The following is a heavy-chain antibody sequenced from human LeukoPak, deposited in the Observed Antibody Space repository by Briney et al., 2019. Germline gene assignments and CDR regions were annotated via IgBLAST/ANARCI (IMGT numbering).Heavy chain of an antibody. Sequence: GRSLRLSCAASGFTFDDYAMHWVRQAPGKGPEWVSGISWNSGSIGYADSVKGRFTISRDNAKNSLYLQMNSLRAEDTALYYCAIYDSSGYDAFDIWGQGTMVTVSS. CDR3: AIYDSSGYDAFDI. CDR2: ISWNSGSI. J-gene: IGHJ3*02. CDR1: GFTFDDYA. D-gene: IGHD3-22*01. V-gene: IGHV3-9*01.